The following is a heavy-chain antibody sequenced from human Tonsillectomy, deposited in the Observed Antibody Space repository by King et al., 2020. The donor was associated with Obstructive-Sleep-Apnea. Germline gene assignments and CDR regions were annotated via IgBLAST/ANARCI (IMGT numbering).Heavy chain of an antibody. CDR1: GDTFSSYA. V-gene: IGHV1-69*09. Sequence: QLQLVQSGAEVKKPGSSVKVSCKASGDTFSSYAISWVRQAPGLGLEWMGGVIPILGVANYTQKFQGRVTITADKSTNRVYMELSSLRSEDTAVYYCASPASRDGYNSPPYYFNYWGQGTLVTVSS. CDR2: VIPILGVA. J-gene: IGHJ4*02. D-gene: IGHD5-24*01. CDR3: ASPASRDGYNSPPYYFNY.